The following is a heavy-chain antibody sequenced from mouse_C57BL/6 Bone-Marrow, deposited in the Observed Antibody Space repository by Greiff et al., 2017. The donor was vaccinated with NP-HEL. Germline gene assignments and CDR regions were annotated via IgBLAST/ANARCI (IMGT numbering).Heavy chain of an antibody. D-gene: IGHD2-2*01. CDR3: ARPFMVTTGAMDY. Sequence: DVKLVESGGGLVKPGGSLKLSCSASGFTFSDYGMHWVRQAPEKGLEWVAYISSGSSTIYYADTVKGRFTISRDNAKNTLFLQMTSLRSEDTAMYYCARPFMVTTGAMDYWGQGTSVTVSS. V-gene: IGHV5-17*01. J-gene: IGHJ4*01. CDR1: GFTFSDYG. CDR2: ISSGSSTI.